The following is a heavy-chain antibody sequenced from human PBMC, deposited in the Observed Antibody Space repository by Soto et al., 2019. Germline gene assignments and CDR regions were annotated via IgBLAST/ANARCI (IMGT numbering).Heavy chain of an antibody. Sequence: GGSLRLSCAVSGFIFKNYVLNWVRQAPGKGLEWVASITRDGYNKYYADSVKGRFTISRDNSKNTLSLQMTALRVDVSSVYYCTKSSGGSSSVGMDYWGPGTLVTVSS. V-gene: IGHV3-30*02. D-gene: IGHD6-6*01. CDR1: GFIFKNYV. CDR2: ITRDGYNK. CDR3: TKSSGGSSSVGMDY. J-gene: IGHJ4*02.